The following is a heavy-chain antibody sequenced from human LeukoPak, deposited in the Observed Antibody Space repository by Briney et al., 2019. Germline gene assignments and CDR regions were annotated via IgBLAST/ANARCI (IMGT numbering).Heavy chain of an antibody. CDR2: IRSKANSYAT. D-gene: IGHD5-12*01. V-gene: IGHV3-73*01. J-gene: IGHJ4*02. CDR3: TTHLRRDIVATITSSWTNDY. CDR1: GFTFSGSA. Sequence: PGGSLRLSCAASGFTFSGSAMHWVRQASGKGLEWVGRIRSKANSYATAYAASVKGRFTISRDDSKNTAYLQMNSLKTEDTAVYYCTTHLRRDIVATITSSWTNDYWGQGTLVTVSS.